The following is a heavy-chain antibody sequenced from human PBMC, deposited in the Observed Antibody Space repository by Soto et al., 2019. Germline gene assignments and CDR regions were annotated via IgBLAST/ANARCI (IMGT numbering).Heavy chain of an antibody. V-gene: IGHV1-46*01. D-gene: IGHD2-21*02. CDR3: ARDLEVTPMAFDI. J-gene: IGHJ3*02. CDR1: GYTFTSYY. Sequence: ASVKVSCKASGYTFTSYYIHWVRQAPGQGLEWMGMINPSAGGASYAQKFQGRVTMTRDTSTSTAYMELRSLRSDDTAVYYCARDLEVTPMAFDIWGQGTMVTVSS. CDR2: INPSAGGA.